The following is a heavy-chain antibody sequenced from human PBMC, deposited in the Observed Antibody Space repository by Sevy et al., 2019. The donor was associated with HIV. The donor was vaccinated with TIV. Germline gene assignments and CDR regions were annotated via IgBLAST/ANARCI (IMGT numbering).Heavy chain of an antibody. D-gene: IGHD1-7*01. CDR1: GFTFSNYA. CDR2: ISGSGGTT. V-gene: IGHV3-23*01. Sequence: GGSLRLSCAASGFTFSNYAMNWVRQAPGKGLEWVSSISGSGGTTYYADSVEGRFTISRDKSKNTLYMQMDSLTAEDTAVYYCAKVLARGAGLGGTAWGMDVWGQGTTVTVSS. J-gene: IGHJ6*02. CDR3: AKVLARGAGLGGTAWGMDV.